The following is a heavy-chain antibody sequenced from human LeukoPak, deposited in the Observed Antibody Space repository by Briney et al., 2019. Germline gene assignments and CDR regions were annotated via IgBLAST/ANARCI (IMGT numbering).Heavy chain of an antibody. Sequence: GASVKVSFKASGGTFSSYAISWVRQAPGQGLEWMGGIIPIFGTANYAQKFQGRVTITADESTSTAYMELSSLRSEDTAVYYCARDRDRYYGSGSYRSWFDPWGQGTLVTVSS. D-gene: IGHD3-10*01. CDR1: GGTFSSYA. J-gene: IGHJ5*02. V-gene: IGHV1-69*01. CDR3: ARDRDRYYGSGSYRSWFDP. CDR2: IIPIFGTA.